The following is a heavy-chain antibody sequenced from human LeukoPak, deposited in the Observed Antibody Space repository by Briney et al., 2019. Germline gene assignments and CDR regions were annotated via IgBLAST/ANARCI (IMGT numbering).Heavy chain of an antibody. CDR2: ISGSGGST. Sequence: GGSLRLSCAASGFTFSSYAMSWVRQAPGKGLEWVPAISGSGGSTYYADSVKGRFTISRDNSKNTLYLQMNSLRAEDTAVYYCAKGEEYSSGWYDAFDIWGQGTMVTVSS. J-gene: IGHJ3*02. CDR3: AKGEEYSSGWYDAFDI. V-gene: IGHV3-23*01. D-gene: IGHD6-19*01. CDR1: GFTFSSYA.